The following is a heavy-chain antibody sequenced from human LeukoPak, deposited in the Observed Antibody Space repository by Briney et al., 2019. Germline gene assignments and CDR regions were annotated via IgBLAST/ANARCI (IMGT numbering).Heavy chain of an antibody. CDR3: ARGLGQWLVFDY. CDR2: ISSSSSYI. D-gene: IGHD6-19*01. J-gene: IGHJ4*02. CDR1: GFTFSSYS. V-gene: IGHV3-21*01. Sequence: GGSLRLSCAASGFTFSSYSMNWVRQAPGKGLEWVSSISSSSSYIYYADSVKGRFTISRDNAKNSLYLQMNSLRAEDTAVYYCARGLGQWLVFDYWGQGTLVTVSS.